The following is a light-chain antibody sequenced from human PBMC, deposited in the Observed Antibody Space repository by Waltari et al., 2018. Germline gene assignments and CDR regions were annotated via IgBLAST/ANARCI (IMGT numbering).Light chain of an antibody. CDR1: QSVSRT. CDR3: QKYGTLPAT. J-gene: IGKJ1*01. V-gene: IGKV3-20*01. CDR2: EAS. Sequence: EVMSTQSPATLTLSPGERPPLPCRASQSVSRTLAWYQQKPGPAPRLLIYEASRRATGIPDRFSGSGSGTDFSLTISRLEPEDFAVYYCQKYGTLPATFGQGTKVEIK.